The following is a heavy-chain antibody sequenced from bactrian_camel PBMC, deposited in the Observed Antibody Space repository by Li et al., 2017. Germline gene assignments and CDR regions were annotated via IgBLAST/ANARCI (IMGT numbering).Heavy chain of an antibody. CDR1: GFTFSSAA. CDR3: TADLLKVEEQLIAHGALTCD. D-gene: IGHD4*01. CDR2: INSGGGST. J-gene: IGHJ4*01. Sequence: QLVESGGGLVQPGGSLRLSCAASGFTFSSAAMSWVRQAPGKGLEWVSAINSGGGSTYYADSVKGRFTISQDNDKNTWYLQMNSLKPQDTAVYYCTADLLKVEEQLIAHGALTCDWTQGTQVTVS. V-gene: IGHV3S40*01.